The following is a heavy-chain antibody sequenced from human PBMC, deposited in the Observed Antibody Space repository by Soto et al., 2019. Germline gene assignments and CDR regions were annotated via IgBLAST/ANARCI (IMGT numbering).Heavy chain of an antibody. CDR1: GFTFSSYA. CDR3: AKDSGRFLEWFPLGYGMDV. J-gene: IGHJ6*02. D-gene: IGHD3-3*01. CDR2: ISGSGGST. V-gene: IGHV3-23*01. Sequence: PGGSLRLSCAASGFTFSSYAMSWVRQAPGKGLEWVSAISGSGGSTYYADSVKGRFTISRDNSKNTLYLQMNSLRAEDTAVYYCAKDSGRFLEWFPLGYGMDVWGQGTTVTVSS.